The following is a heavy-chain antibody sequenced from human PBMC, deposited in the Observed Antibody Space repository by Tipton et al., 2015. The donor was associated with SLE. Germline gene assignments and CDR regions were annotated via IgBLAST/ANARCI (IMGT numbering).Heavy chain of an antibody. V-gene: IGHV4-61*02. CDR3: ARLGGTMVVTPDAFDI. Sequence: TLSLTCTVSGGSITSDDYYWNWIRQPAGQGLEWIGRIYHSGRTNYNPSLKSRVTISVDTSKNQFSLKLSSVTAADTAVYYCARLGGTMVVTPDAFDIWGQGTMVTVSS. J-gene: IGHJ3*02. CDR2: IYHSGRT. CDR1: GGSITSDDYY. D-gene: IGHD4-23*01.